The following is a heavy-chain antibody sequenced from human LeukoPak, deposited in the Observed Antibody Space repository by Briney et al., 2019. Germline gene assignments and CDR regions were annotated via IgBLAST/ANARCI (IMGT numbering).Heavy chain of an antibody. D-gene: IGHD3-22*01. CDR1: GYTFTSHG. CDR3: ARAPKLNGITMIMMFDP. V-gene: IGHV1-18*01. Sequence: ASVTVSCKTSGYTFTSHGISWVRQAPGQGLEWMGWISAYNGDTNYAQKLQGRVTMTTDTSTSTAYMELRSLRSDDTAVYYCARAPKLNGITMIMMFDPWGQGTLVTVSS. CDR2: ISAYNGDT. J-gene: IGHJ5*02.